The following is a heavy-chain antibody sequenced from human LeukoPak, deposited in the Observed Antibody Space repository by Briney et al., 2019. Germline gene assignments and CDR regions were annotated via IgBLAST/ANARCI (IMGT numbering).Heavy chain of an antibody. Sequence: GASVKVSCKASGYSSTNYGISWVRQAPGQGLEWMGWIHIYRGNTNYAQKFQGRVTMTTDTSTSTVYMEVRGLRSDDTAMYYCARDVGITVADSSDPWGQGTLVTVSS. J-gene: IGHJ5*02. CDR2: IHIYRGNT. D-gene: IGHD6-13*01. CDR3: ARDVGITVADSSDP. CDR1: GYSSTNYG. V-gene: IGHV1-18*01.